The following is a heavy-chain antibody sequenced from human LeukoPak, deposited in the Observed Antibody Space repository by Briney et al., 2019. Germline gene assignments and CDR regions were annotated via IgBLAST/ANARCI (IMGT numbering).Heavy chain of an antibody. Sequence: SQTLSLTCTVSGGSISSGDYYWSWIRQPPGKGLEWIGYIYYSGSTYYNPSLKSRVTISVDTSKNQFSLKLSSVTAADTAVYYCARHQSGSGSYYNEASDAFDIWGQGTMVTVSS. V-gene: IGHV4-30-4*08. CDR2: IYYSGST. J-gene: IGHJ3*02. D-gene: IGHD3-10*01. CDR1: GGSISSGDYY. CDR3: ARHQSGSGSYYNEASDAFDI.